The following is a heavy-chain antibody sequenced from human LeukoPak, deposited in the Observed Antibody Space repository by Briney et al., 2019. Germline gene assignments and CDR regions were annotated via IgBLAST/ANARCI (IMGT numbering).Heavy chain of an antibody. J-gene: IGHJ6*02. Sequence: ASVKVSCKASRYTFTSYDINWVRQATGQGLEWMGWISAYNGNTNYAQKLQGRVTMTTDTSTSTACMELRSLRSDDTAVYYCAREGALRFLEWFHYYYGMDVWGQGTTVTVSS. CDR2: ISAYNGNT. D-gene: IGHD3-3*01. CDR3: AREGALRFLEWFHYYYGMDV. V-gene: IGHV1-18*01. CDR1: RYTFTSYD.